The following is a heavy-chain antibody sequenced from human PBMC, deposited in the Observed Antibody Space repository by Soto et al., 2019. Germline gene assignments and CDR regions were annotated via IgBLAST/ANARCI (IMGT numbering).Heavy chain of an antibody. D-gene: IGHD3-10*01. CDR1: GGTLGSYA. Sequence: SVEVPCKECGGTLGSYASSWARQAHGQGLEWMGGIIPIFGTANYAQKFQGRVTITADESTSTAYMELSSLRSEDTAVYYCARRREVRGVIRYYYYGMDVWGQGTTVPVFS. V-gene: IGHV1-69*01. CDR2: IIPIFGTA. CDR3: ARRREVRGVIRYYYYGMDV. J-gene: IGHJ6*02.